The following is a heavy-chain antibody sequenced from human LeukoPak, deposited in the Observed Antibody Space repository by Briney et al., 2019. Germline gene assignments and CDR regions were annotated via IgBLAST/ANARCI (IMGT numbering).Heavy chain of an antibody. J-gene: IGHJ4*02. CDR2: ISSSSSYI. CDR3: ARDGELGDY. V-gene: IGHV3-21*01. CDR1: GFTFSNYG. D-gene: IGHD1-26*01. Sequence: GGSLRLSCAASGFTFSNYGMSWVRQAPGKGLEWVSSISSSSSYIYYADPVKGRFTISRDNAKNSLYLQMNSLRAEDTAVYYCARDGELGDYWGQGTLVTVSS.